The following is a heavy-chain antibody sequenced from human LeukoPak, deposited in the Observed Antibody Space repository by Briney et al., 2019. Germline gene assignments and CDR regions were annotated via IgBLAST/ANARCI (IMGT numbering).Heavy chain of an antibody. V-gene: IGHV3-7*03. CDR3: ARGMIVVVQDY. CDR1: GFTFRNYW. D-gene: IGHD3-22*01. CDR2: IQQDGNEK. J-gene: IGHJ4*02. Sequence: GGSLRLSCAASGFTFRNYWLSWVRQAPGKGLEGVANIQQDGNEKYYVDSVKGRFTISRDNAKNSLYLQMDSLRAEDTAVYYCARGMIVVVQDYWGQGTLVTVSS.